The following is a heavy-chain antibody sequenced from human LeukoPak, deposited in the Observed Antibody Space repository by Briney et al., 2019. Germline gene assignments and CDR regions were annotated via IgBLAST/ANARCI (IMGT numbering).Heavy chain of an antibody. V-gene: IGHV3-23*01. CDR1: GLTFSSYS. CDR3: AKDAAGPEY. J-gene: IGHJ4*02. CDR2: ISASGGDT. Sequence: PVGSLRLSCVVSGLTFSSYSMSWVRQAPGKWLGWVSGISASGGDTWYPDSVKGRFTISRDNSKNTLFLQMSSLRVEDTAMYYCAKDAAGPEYWGQGTLVTVSS. D-gene: IGHD6-13*01.